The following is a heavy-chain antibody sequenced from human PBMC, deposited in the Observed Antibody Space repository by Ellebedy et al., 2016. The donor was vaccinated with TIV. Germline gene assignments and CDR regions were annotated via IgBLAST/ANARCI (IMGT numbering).Heavy chain of an antibody. D-gene: IGHD3-22*01. CDR2: ISNTGSRT. V-gene: IGHV3-23*01. CDR1: GFTFSSYA. Sequence: GESLKISCAASGFTFSSYAMSWVRQAPGKGLEWVSTISNTGSRTSYADSVEGRFIISSDNSKKTLYLQMNSLRAEDTAVYYCAKGRGGGSDSSAPRYYFDYWGLGTLVTVSS. J-gene: IGHJ4*02. CDR3: AKGRGGGSDSSAPRYYFDY.